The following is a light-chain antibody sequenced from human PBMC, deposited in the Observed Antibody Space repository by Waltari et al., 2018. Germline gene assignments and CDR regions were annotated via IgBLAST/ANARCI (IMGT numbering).Light chain of an antibody. CDR3: QSYDSGLSAPL. V-gene: IGLV1-40*01. CDR1: SSNIGAGYD. Sequence: QSVLTQAPSVSGAPGQRVTISCTGSSSNIGAGYDVHWYQQLPGAAPKLLISDNSNRPSGVPDRCAGSKSGTSASLAIPGLQAEDESDYYCQSYDSGLSAPLFGGATKLTVL. J-gene: IGLJ3*02. CDR2: DNS.